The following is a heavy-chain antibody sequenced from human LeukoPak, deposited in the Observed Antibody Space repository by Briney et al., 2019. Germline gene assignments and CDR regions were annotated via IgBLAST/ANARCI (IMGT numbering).Heavy chain of an antibody. J-gene: IGHJ4*02. V-gene: IGHV3-48*03. CDR1: GFSFSSYD. CDR2: ISSSASTI. CDR3: AGGVPTTL. Sequence: PGGSLRLSCAASGFSFSSYDMNWVRQAPGKGLECVSYISSSASTIYYADSVKGRFAISRDSAKNSLYLQMNSLRAEDTAVYYCAGGVPTTLWGQGTLVTVSS. D-gene: IGHD1-26*01.